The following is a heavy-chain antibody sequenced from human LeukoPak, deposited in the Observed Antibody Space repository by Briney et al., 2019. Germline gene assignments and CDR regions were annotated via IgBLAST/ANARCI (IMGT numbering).Heavy chain of an antibody. V-gene: IGHV3-11*01. CDR1: GFTFSDYY. D-gene: IGHD3-22*01. CDR3: ARDRFYYDSSGYPNYFDY. J-gene: IGHJ4*02. CDR2: ISSSGSTI. Sequence: GGSLRLSCAASGFTFSDYYMSWIRQAPGKGLEWVSYISSSGSTIYYADSVKGRFTISRDSAKNSLYLQMNSLRAEDTAVYYCARDRFYYDSSGYPNYFDYWGQGTLVTVSS.